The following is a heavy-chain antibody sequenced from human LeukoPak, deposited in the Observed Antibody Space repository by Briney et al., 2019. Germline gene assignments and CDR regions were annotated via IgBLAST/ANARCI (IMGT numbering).Heavy chain of an antibody. Sequence: GGSLRLSCAASGFTFSDYYMSWIRQAPGKGLEWVSYISSSGSTIYYADSVEGRLTISRDNAKNSLYLQMNSLRAEDTAVYYCARDGPLVSPYFDYWGQGTLVTVSS. CDR2: ISSSGSTI. J-gene: IGHJ4*02. D-gene: IGHD3-9*01. V-gene: IGHV3-11*01. CDR1: GFTFSDYY. CDR3: ARDGPLVSPYFDY.